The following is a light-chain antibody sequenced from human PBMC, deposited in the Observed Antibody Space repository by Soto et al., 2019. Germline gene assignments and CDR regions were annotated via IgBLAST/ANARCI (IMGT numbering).Light chain of an antibody. CDR3: QQCAHSPLT. CDR1: QSVSKNY. CDR2: DAF. J-gene: IGKJ1*01. V-gene: IGKV3-20*01. Sequence: EIVLTQSPSTLSLSPGERATLSCRASQSVSKNYVVWYQQKPGQAPRLLIDDAFNRATGIPDRFSGSGSGTDFTLTISRLEPEDFAVYYCQQCAHSPLTFGQGTKVEIK.